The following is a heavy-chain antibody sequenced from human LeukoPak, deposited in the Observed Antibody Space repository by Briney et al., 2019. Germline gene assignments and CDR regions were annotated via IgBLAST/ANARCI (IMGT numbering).Heavy chain of an antibody. CDR3: VRSGYTYGQYGMDV. CDR2: IYPGDSET. D-gene: IGHD2-15*01. V-gene: IGHV5-51*01. CDR1: GYIFTTYW. Sequence: GESLKISCKGSGYIFTTYWIAWVRQTPGEGLEWMGIIYPGDSETRYSPSFQGQVTISVDKSITTAYVQWSSLKASDTAMYYCVRSGYTYGQYGMDVWGQGTTVTVSS. J-gene: IGHJ6*02.